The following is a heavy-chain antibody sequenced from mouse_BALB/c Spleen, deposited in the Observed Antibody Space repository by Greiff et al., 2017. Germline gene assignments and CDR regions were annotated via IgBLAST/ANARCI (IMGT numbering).Heavy chain of an antibody. CDR1: GYTFTSYV. CDR3: AEDSSGSAWFAY. V-gene: IGHV1-14*01. CDR2: INPYNDGT. Sequence: VQLQQSGPELVKPGASVKMSCKASGYTFTSYVMHWVKQKPGQGLEWFGYINPYNDGTKYNEKFKGKATLTSDKSSSTAYMELSSLTSEDSAVYYCAEDSSGSAWFAYWGQGTLVTVSA. D-gene: IGHD3-2*01. J-gene: IGHJ3*01.